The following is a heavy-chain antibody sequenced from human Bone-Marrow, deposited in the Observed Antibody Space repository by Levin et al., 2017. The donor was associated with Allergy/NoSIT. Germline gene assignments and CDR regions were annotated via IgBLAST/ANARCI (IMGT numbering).Heavy chain of an antibody. CDR3: AAGAGGYCSGGSCQWQWLVQGGGNWFDP. CDR1: GGSISSGDYY. J-gene: IGHJ5*02. D-gene: IGHD2-15*01. V-gene: IGHV4-30-4*01. CDR2: IYYSGST. Sequence: SETLSLTCTVSGGSISSGDYYWSWIRQPPGKGLEWIGYIYYSGSTYYNPSLKSRVTISVDTSKNQFSLKLSSVTAADTAVYYCAAGAGGYCSGGSCQWQWLVQGGGNWFDPWGQGTLVTVSS.